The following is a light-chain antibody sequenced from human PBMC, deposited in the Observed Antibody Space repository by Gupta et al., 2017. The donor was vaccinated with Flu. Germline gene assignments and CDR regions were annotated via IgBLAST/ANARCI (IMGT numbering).Light chain of an antibody. CDR1: SSDIGGSPY. CDR3: NSHTSRTLYV. J-gene: IGLJ1*01. CDR2: DIT. Sequence: QSALAQPASVSGSLGQSITISCTGTSSDIGGSPYVSWYQQHPGRAPRLIIYDITHRPSGVANRFSGSKSGNTASLTISGRQAEDEADYYCNSHTSRTLYVFGPGTKVTVL. V-gene: IGLV2-14*01.